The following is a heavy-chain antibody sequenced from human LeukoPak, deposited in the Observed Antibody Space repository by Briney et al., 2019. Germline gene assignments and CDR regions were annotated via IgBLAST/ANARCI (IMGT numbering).Heavy chain of an antibody. CDR3: ARGATISETGYFDF. CDR2: IDHRGDT. Sequence: KPSETLSLTCAVYGGSFSRYYWSWIRQSPGKGLEWIAEIDHRGDTNYNPSAKSRVTISVDTSKNQFSLKMRSLSAADTALYYCARGATISETGYFDFWGQGTLVTVSS. V-gene: IGHV4-34*01. CDR1: GGSFSRYY. J-gene: IGHJ4*03. D-gene: IGHD5-24*01.